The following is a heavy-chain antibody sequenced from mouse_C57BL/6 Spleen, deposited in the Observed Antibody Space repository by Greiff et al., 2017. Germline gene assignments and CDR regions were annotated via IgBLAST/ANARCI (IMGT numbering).Heavy chain of an antibody. V-gene: IGHV1-80*01. CDR1: GYAFSSYW. J-gene: IGHJ2*01. CDR2: IYPGDGDT. D-gene: IGHD1-1*01. CDR3: ARTRTTVVATDD. Sequence: QVQLQQPGAELVKPGASVKLSCKASGYAFSSYWMNWVKQRPGQGLEWIGQIYPGDGDTNSNGKFKGKATLTADKSSSTAYMQLSSLTSEDSAVYFCARTRTTVVATDDWGQGTTLTVSS.